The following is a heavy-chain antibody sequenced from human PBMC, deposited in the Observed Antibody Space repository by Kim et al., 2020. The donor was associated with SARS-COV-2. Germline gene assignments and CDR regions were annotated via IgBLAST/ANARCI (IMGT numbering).Heavy chain of an antibody. CDR3: AKGPPIGGYYYDMRGYGMDV. Sequence: GRFTTSRDNSKNTLYLQMNSLRAEDTAVYYCAKGPPIGGYYYDMRGYGMDVWGQGTTVTVSS. D-gene: IGHD3-9*01. V-gene: IGHV3-30*02. J-gene: IGHJ6*02.